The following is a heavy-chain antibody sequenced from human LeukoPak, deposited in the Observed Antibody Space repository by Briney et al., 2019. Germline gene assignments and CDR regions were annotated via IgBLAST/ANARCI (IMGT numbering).Heavy chain of an antibody. CDR2: IYPRDGST. J-gene: IGHJ4*02. V-gene: IGHV1-46*01. CDR1: GYTFTNNY. Sequence: ASVKVSCKASGYTFTNNYLHWVRQAPGQGLEWMGMIYPRDGSTSYAQNFQGRVTVTRDTSTTTVHMELRGLRSEDTAVYYCARAPKGGLPGAYWGQGTLVTVSS. D-gene: IGHD2-21*01. CDR3: ARAPKGGLPGAY.